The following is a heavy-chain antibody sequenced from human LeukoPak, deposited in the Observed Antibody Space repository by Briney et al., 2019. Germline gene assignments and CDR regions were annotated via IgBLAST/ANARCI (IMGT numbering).Heavy chain of an antibody. V-gene: IGHV3-30*18. D-gene: IGHD6-19*01. CDR2: ISYDGSNK. J-gene: IGHJ4*02. CDR1: GFTFSSYG. Sequence: PGRSLRLSCAASGFTFSSYGMHWVRQAPGKGLEWVAVISYDGSNKYYADSVKGRFTISRDNSKNTLYLQMSSLRAEDTAVYYCAKDPGYNSGWLLDYWGQGTLVTVSS. CDR3: AKDPGYNSGWLLDY.